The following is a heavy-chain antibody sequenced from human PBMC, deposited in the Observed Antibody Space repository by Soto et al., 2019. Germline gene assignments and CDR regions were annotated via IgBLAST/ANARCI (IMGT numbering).Heavy chain of an antibody. CDR2: IKEDGSET. CDR1: GFTFSNYW. Sequence: DVQLVESGGGLVQRGGSLRLSCAASGFTFSNYWMTWVRQAPGKGLEWVANIKEDGSETHYMESVKGRLTISRDNAGRSLFLQMNSLRAEDTAVYYCARDRGTYNYYYYHGLDVWGQGTTVTVSS. J-gene: IGHJ6*02. V-gene: IGHV3-7*01. CDR3: ARDRGTYNYYYYHGLDV.